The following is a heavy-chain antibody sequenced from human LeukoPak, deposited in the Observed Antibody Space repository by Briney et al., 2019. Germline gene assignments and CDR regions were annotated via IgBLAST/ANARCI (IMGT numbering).Heavy chain of an antibody. CDR2: WFYSGDT. CDR1: GGSIRDYY. Sequence: SETLSLTCTVSGGSIRDYYWNWIRQSPGKGLEWIGYWFYSGDTNYNPSLKSRVTISVDTSKNQFSLKLSSVTAADTAVYYCARVRRWFGGRYVMDVGGQGTTVTVSS. V-gene: IGHV4-59*01. D-gene: IGHD3-10*01. CDR3: ARVRRWFGGRYVMDV. J-gene: IGHJ6*02.